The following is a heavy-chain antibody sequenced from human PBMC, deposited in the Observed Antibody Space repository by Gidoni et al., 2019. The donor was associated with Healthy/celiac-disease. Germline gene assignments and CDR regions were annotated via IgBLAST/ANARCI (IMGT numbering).Heavy chain of an antibody. CDR1: GCSLSSSSYY. V-gene: IGHV4-39*01. D-gene: IGHD3-22*01. Sequence: QLQLQESGPGLVKPSEPLSLTCTVSGCSLSSSSYYWRWIRQPPGKGLEWIGSINCSGSTYYNPSLKSRVTISVDTSKNQFSLKLSSVTAADTAVYYCARFGYYYDSSGYLIVASQYDWYFDLWGRGTLVTVSS. CDR3: ARFGYYYDSSGYLIVASQYDWYFDL. CDR2: INCSGST. J-gene: IGHJ2*01.